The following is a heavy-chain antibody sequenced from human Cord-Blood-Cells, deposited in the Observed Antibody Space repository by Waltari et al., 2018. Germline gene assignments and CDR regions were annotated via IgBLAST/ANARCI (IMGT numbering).Heavy chain of an antibody. CDR1: GGSFSGYY. V-gene: IGHV4-34*01. Sequence: QVQLQQWGAGLLKPSETLSLTCAVYGGSFSGYYWSWIRQPPGKGLEWIGKINHSGSTNDNPSLKSRGTISVDTSKNQFSLKLSSVTAADTAVYYCARRGCSSTSCYVHYYYGMDVWGQGTTVTVSS. CDR3: ARRGCSSTSCYVHYYYGMDV. CDR2: INHSGST. D-gene: IGHD2-2*01. J-gene: IGHJ6*02.